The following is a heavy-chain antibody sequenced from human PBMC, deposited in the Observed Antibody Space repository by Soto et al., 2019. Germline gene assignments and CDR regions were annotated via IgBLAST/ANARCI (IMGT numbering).Heavy chain of an antibody. Sequence: GGSLRLSCAASGFTFSSYAMHWVRQAPGKGLEYVSAISSNGGSTYYANSVKGRFTISRDNSKNTLYLQMGSLRAEDMAVYYCARDPPVTTGDLSNYYYYYMDVWGKGTTVTVSS. CDR1: GFTFSSYA. J-gene: IGHJ6*03. V-gene: IGHV3-64*01. CDR2: ISSNGGST. CDR3: ARDPPVTTGDLSNYYYYYMDV. D-gene: IGHD4-17*01.